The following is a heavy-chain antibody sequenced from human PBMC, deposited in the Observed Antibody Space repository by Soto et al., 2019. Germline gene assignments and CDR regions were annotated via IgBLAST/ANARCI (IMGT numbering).Heavy chain of an antibody. CDR1: GGSFSGYY. Sequence: QVQLQQWGAGLLKPSETLSLTCAVYGGSFSGYYWSWIRQPPGKGLEWIGAISHGGSTNYNPSLTTPAPISRATSKNHSSLTLSSVTAADTAVYYCATLWFGDTTLGYWFDPWGQGTLVTVSS. V-gene: IGHV4-34*01. D-gene: IGHD3-10*01. CDR2: ISHGGST. J-gene: IGHJ5*02. CDR3: ATLWFGDTTLGYWFDP.